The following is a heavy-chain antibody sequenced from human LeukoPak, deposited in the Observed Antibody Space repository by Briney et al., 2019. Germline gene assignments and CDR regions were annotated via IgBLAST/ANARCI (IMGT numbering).Heavy chain of an antibody. CDR3: ARVPVRFLDPLGSWFDP. D-gene: IGHD3-3*01. CDR2: ISYDGSNK. CDR1: GFTFSSYA. J-gene: IGHJ5*02. Sequence: GRSLRLSCAASGFTFSSYAMHWVRQAPGKGLEWVAVISYDGSNKYYADSVEGRFTISRDNSKNTLYLQMNSLRAEDTAVYYCARVPVRFLDPLGSWFDPWGQGTLVTVSS. V-gene: IGHV3-30-3*01.